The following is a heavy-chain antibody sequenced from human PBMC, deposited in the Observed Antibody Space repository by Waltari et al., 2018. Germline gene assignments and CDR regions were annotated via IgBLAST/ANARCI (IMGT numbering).Heavy chain of an antibody. Sequence: QVQLVQSGAEVKKPGSSVKVSCKASGGTFSSYAISWVRQAPGQGLEGMGRYIPSVGTATYAQKFQGRVTITADKSTSTAYMELSSLRSEDTAVYYCARAGAAAGWRIIDYWGQGTLVTVSS. CDR1: GGTFSSYA. CDR2: YIPSVGTA. J-gene: IGHJ4*02. CDR3: ARAGAAAGWRIIDY. D-gene: IGHD6-13*01. V-gene: IGHV1-69*08.